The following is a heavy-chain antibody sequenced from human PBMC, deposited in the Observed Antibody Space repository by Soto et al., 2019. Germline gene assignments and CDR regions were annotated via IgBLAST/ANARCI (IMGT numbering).Heavy chain of an antibody. CDR1: GFTFSDYY. Sequence: QVQLMESGGGLVKPGGSLRLSCAASGFTFSDYYMSWIRQAPGKGLEWVSYINSSSSYTNYADSVKGRFTISRDNAKNSLYLQMNSLRAEDTAVYYCARIIAAAGGRRYFDLWGRGTLVTVSS. CDR3: ARIIAAAGGRRYFDL. V-gene: IGHV3-11*03. CDR2: INSSSSYT. J-gene: IGHJ2*01. D-gene: IGHD6-13*01.